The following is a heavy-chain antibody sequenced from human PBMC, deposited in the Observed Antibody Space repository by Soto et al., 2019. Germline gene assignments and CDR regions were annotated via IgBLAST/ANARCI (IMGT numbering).Heavy chain of an antibody. CDR2: TYYRSKWYN. V-gene: IGHV6-1*01. Sequence: PSQTLPLTCASSGGSVSSNSAAWNWIRKSPSRGLEWLGRTYYRSKWYNDYAVSVKSRITINPDTSKNQFSLQLNSVTPEDTAVYYCARDRVGPVGATSFDYWGQGTLVTV. J-gene: IGHJ4*02. D-gene: IGHD1-26*01. CDR1: GGSVSSNSAA. CDR3: ARDRVGPVGATSFDY.